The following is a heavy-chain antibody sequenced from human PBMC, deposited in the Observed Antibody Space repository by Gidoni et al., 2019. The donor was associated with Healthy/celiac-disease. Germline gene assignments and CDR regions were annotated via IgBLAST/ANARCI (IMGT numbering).Heavy chain of an antibody. D-gene: IGHD3-22*01. V-gene: IGHV1-69*06. J-gene: IGHJ4*02. CDR2: IIPIFGTA. CDR3: AKRESSLLLGDSSGYYFDY. CDR1: GGTFSSYA. Sequence: VKKPGSSVKVSCKASGGTFSSYAISWVRQAPGQGLEWMGGIIPIFGTANYAQKFQGRVTITADKSTSTAYMELSSLRSEDTAVYYCAKRESSLLLGDSSGYYFDYWGQGTLVTVSS.